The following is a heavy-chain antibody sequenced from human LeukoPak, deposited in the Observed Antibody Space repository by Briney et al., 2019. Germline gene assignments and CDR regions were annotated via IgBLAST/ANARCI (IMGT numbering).Heavy chain of an antibody. V-gene: IGHV3-15*01. CDR3: ATYYGSGSYYFYFDY. Sequence: GGSLRLSCAASGFTFSNAWMSWVRQAPGKGREWVGRIKSKADGCTTDYTAPVKGRFTISRDDSKNTLYLQMNSLKTEDTAVYYCATYYGSGSYYFYFDYWGQGTLVTVSS. CDR1: GFTFSNAW. J-gene: IGHJ4*02. CDR2: IKSKADGCTT. D-gene: IGHD3-10*01.